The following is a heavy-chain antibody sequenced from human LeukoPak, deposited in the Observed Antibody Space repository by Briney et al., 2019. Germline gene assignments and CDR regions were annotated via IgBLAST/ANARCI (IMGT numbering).Heavy chain of an antibody. CDR1: GGSISSASYF. D-gene: IGHD3-10*01. CDR3: AKAGVRYSNNRGLYAFDF. V-gene: IGHV4-39*01. Sequence: SQTLSLTCTVSGGSISSASYFWGWIRQPPGKGLEWIGTIYYSGSTYYNESLRSRVTMSGDTSRNQFSLRLSSVNAADTAVYYCAKAGVRYSNNRGLYAFDFWGPGTMVTVSS. J-gene: IGHJ3*01. CDR2: IYYSGST.